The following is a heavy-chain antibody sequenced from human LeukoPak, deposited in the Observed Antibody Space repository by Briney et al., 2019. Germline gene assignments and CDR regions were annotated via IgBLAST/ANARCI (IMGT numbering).Heavy chain of an antibody. CDR3: ARAPPYYYDSSGYPLDY. CDR1: GFSFSDYW. J-gene: IGHJ4*02. V-gene: IGHV3-7*01. Sequence: GGSLRLSCAASGFSFSDYWISWVRQAPGKGLEWVASIRPDGSEKQYVDSVKGRFTISRDNTKNSLYLQMNSLRAEDTAVYYCARAPPYYYDSSGYPLDYWGQGTLVTVSS. CDR2: IRPDGSEK. D-gene: IGHD3-22*01.